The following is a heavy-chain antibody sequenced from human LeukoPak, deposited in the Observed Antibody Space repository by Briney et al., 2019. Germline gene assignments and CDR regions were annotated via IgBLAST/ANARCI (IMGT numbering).Heavy chain of an antibody. Sequence: GGSLRLSCAASGFTFSSYWMHWVRQAPGKGLVWVSRINSDGSSTSYADSVKGRFTISRDNAKNTLYLQMNSLRAEDTAAYYCARVQSDYDFWSGYFSPFDYWGQGTLVTVSS. V-gene: IGHV3-74*01. D-gene: IGHD3-3*01. CDR2: INSDGSST. CDR3: ARVQSDYDFWSGYFSPFDY. CDR1: GFTFSSYW. J-gene: IGHJ4*02.